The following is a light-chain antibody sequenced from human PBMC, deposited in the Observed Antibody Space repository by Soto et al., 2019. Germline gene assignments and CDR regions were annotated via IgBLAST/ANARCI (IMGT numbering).Light chain of an antibody. CDR3: CSYAGSSFYV. J-gene: IGLJ1*01. V-gene: IGLV2-23*01. CDR2: EGT. Sequence: QSALTQPASVSGSPGQSITISCTGTSSDVGNYNLVSWYQQHPGKAPKLMIYEGTKWPSGVSNRFSGSKSGNTASLTISGLQAEDEADYYCCSYAGSSFYVFGTGTKVTVL. CDR1: SSDVGNYNL.